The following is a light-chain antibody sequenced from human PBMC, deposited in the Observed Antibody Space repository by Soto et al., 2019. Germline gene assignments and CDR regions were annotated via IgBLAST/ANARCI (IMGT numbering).Light chain of an antibody. V-gene: IGKV1-5*01. CDR3: QQYNSYWT. CDR1: QSISSW. Sequence: DIQMTQSPSTLSASVGDRVTITCRASQSISSWLAGYQQKPGKAPKLLIDDASSLESGGPSRFSGSGSGTEFTLTTSSLQPDDFATYYCQQYNSYWTVGQGTKVEIK. J-gene: IGKJ1*01. CDR2: DAS.